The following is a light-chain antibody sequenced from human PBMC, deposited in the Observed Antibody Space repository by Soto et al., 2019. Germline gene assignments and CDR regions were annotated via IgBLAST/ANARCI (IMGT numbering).Light chain of an antibody. CDR1: QAINNY. CDR2: GAS. CDR3: QRYNSAPRT. V-gene: IGKV1-27*01. Sequence: DIQITQSPSSLSASVGDRVTITCRASQAINNYVAWYQQRPGQVPNLLIYGASTLPSGVPIRFSGSGSGTDFTLTISSLQPEDVAVYYCQRYNSAPRTFGQGTQVDIK. J-gene: IGKJ1*01.